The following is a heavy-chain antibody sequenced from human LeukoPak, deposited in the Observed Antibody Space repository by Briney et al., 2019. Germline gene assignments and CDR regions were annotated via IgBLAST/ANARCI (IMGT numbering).Heavy chain of an antibody. CDR1: GGSFSSYY. V-gene: IGHV4-34*01. D-gene: IGHD3-22*01. CDR3: ARHAPRNMIRPYFDY. J-gene: IGHJ4*02. Sequence: SETLSLTCGVYGGSFSSYYLSWMRQPPGKGLEWIGEINHSGSTNYNPSLKSRVTISVDTSSNQFSLKLSSVTAADTAVYYCARHAPRNMIRPYFDYWGQGILVTVSS. CDR2: INHSGST.